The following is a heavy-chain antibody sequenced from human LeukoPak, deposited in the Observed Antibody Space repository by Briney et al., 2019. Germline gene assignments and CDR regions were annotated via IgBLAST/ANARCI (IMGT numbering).Heavy chain of an antibody. V-gene: IGHV3-23*05. J-gene: IGHJ4*02. CDR1: GFTFRNHI. Sequence: AGGSLRLSCVGSGFTFRNHIISWVRLAPGKGLEWVLGIDGSGDNTYYADSVKGRFTIPRDNSKDTLTLQMNSLRVEDTAVYFCAKADSYGGNSQLFDFWGQGTLVTVSS. D-gene: IGHD4-17*01. CDR3: AKADSYGGNSQLFDF. CDR2: IDGSGDNT.